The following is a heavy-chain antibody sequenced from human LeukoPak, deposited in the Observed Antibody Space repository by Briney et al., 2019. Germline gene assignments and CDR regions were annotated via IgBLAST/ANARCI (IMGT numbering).Heavy chain of an antibody. CDR1: GGSISSSNW. J-gene: IGHJ4*02. D-gene: IGHD2-2*01. Sequence: SETLSLTCAVSGGSISSSNWWSWVRQPPGKGLGWIGEIYHSGSTNYNPSLKSRVTISVDKSKNQFSLKLSSVTAADTAVYYCARVVVVVPAAKQIDYWGQGTLVTVSS. CDR3: ARVVVVVPAAKQIDY. CDR2: IYHSGST. V-gene: IGHV4-4*02.